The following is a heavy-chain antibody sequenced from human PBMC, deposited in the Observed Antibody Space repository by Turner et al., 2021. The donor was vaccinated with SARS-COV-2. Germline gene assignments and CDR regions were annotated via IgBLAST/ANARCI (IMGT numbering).Heavy chain of an antibody. J-gene: IGHJ2*01. CDR3: ARDQYYDSSGYYFFRASYFDL. V-gene: IGHV3-48*03. CDR2: ISSSGSTR. D-gene: IGHD3-22*01. CDR1: GFTFSSYE. Sequence: ELQLVESGGGLVHPGGSLRHSCAASGFTFSSYEMNWVRQAPGKGLEWVSYISSSGSTRYYADSVKGRFTISRDNAKNSLYLQMNSLRAEDTAVYYCARDQYYDSSGYYFFRASYFDLWGRGTLVTVSS.